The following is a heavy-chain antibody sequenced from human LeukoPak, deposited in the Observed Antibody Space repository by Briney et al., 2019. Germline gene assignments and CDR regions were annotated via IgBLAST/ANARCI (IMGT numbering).Heavy chain of an antibody. D-gene: IGHD2-15*01. J-gene: IGHJ4*02. V-gene: IGHV3-21*01. CDR2: ISSSNNYI. Sequence: PGGSLRLSCAASGFTFSNYNMNWVRQAPGKGLEWVSSISSSNNYIYYADSVKGRFTISRDNAKNSLYLQMNSLRAEDTAVYYCAKDFYRIFHDYWGQGTLVTVSS. CDR1: GFTFSNYN. CDR3: AKDFYRIFHDY.